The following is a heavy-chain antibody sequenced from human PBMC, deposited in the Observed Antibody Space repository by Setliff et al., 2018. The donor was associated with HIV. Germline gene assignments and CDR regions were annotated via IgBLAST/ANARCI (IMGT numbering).Heavy chain of an antibody. Sequence: SETLSLTCAVSGGSISNNYWWSWVRQPPGKGLEWIGSIYYSGSTNYNPSLKSRVTMSVDTSKNQFSVKLTSVTAADTAVYYCARGHCSGTNCYGVDYYGMDVWGQGTTVTVSS. CDR2: IYYSGST. J-gene: IGHJ6*02. D-gene: IGHD2-2*01. CDR1: GGSISNNYW. CDR3: ARGHCSGTNCYGVDYYGMDV. V-gene: IGHV4-4*02.